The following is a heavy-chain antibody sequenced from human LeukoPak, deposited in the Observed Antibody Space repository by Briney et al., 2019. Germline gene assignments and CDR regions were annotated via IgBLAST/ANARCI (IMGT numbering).Heavy chain of an antibody. CDR3: ARRGGKEFDY. D-gene: IGHD2-15*01. J-gene: IGHJ4*02. CDR2: IYPGDSDT. V-gene: IGHV5-51*01. Sequence: GGSLQISCQGSGSISTSYWIGWVRRLPGKGLEWMGIIYPGDSDTRYSPSFQDQVAISADKSISTAYPQWSSLKASDTAMYYCARRGGKEFDYWGQGTLVTVSS. CDR1: GSISTSYW.